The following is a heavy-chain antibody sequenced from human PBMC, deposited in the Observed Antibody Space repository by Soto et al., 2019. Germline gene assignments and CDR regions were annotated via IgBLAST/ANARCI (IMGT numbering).Heavy chain of an antibody. CDR2: ISSNSDTT. J-gene: IGHJ4*02. V-gene: IGHV3-48*02. Sequence: GGSLRLSCVASGFSFSDHSMNWVRQAPGKGLQRISYISSNSDTTYYADSVKGRFTVSRDNAKNALFLQMNSLRDDDTATYYCARLPKGSLVTAWGQGARVTVSS. D-gene: IGHD2-21*02. CDR1: GFSFSDHS. CDR3: ARLPKGSLVTA.